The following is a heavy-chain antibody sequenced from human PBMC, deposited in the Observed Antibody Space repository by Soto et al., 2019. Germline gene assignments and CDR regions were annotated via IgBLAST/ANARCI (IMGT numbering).Heavy chain of an antibody. CDR1: GFTFRSFT. CDR3: TRDASRDSSARGWFDP. D-gene: IGHD6-13*01. J-gene: IGHJ5*02. CDR2: ISSNSAYI. V-gene: IGHV3-21*01. Sequence: GGSLRLSCAASGFTFRSFTMNWVRQSPGKGLEWVSTISSNSAYIYYTDALRGRFTISRDNAKNSLHLQMNSLRAEDTAVYYCTRDASRDSSARGWFDPWGPGTLVTVSS.